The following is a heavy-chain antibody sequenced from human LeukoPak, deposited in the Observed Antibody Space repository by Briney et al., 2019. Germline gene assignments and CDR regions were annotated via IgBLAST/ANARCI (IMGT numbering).Heavy chain of an antibody. CDR2: ISYDGSNK. D-gene: IGHD3-22*01. CDR3: AKDLVRRVVVVTRPHPYSYYGMDV. Sequence: GRSLRLSCAASGFTFSSYGMHWVRQAPGKGLEWVAVISYDGSNKYYADPVKGRFTISGANSTNTLYLQMHSLRPEDTAVYYCAKDLVRRVVVVTRPHPYSYYGMDVWGQGTTVTVSS. J-gene: IGHJ6*02. V-gene: IGHV3-30*18. CDR1: GFTFSSYG.